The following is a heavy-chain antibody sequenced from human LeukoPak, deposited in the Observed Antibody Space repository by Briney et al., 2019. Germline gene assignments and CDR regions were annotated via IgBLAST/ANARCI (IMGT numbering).Heavy chain of an antibody. CDR2: IKQDGSEK. V-gene: IGHV3-7*04. J-gene: IGHJ4*02. Sequence: GGSLRLSCAASGFTFSSQNMNWVRQAPGKGLEWVANIKQDGSEKYYVDSVKGRFTVSRDNAKNSLYLQMNSLRAEDTAVYYCARFYGSGSYYLDWGQGTLVTVSS. CDR3: ARFYGSGSYYLD. D-gene: IGHD3-10*01. CDR1: GFTFSSQN.